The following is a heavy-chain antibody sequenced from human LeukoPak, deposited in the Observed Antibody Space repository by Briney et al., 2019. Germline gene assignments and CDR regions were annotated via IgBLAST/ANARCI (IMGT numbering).Heavy chain of an antibody. CDR3: ARDRRYCTNGVCYYAFDI. J-gene: IGHJ3*02. D-gene: IGHD2-8*01. CDR1: GGSFSGYY. V-gene: IGHV4-34*01. Sequence: PSETLSLTCAVYGGSFSGYYWSWIRQPPGKGLEWIGEINHSGGTNYNPSLKSRVTISVDTSKNQFSLKLSSVTAADTAVYYCARDRRYCTNGVCYYAFDIWGQGTMVTVSS. CDR2: INHSGGT.